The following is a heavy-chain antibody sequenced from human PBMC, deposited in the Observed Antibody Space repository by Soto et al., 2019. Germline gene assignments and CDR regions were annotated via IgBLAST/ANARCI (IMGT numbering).Heavy chain of an antibody. D-gene: IGHD3-3*01. V-gene: IGHV3-53*04. CDR2: VYSGGST. CDR3: ARVRRGTYYDFWSGPIDY. CDR1: GFTVSSNY. J-gene: IGHJ4*02. Sequence: EVQLVESGGGLVQPGGSLRLSCAASGFTVSSNYMSWVRQAPGKGLEWVSVVYSGGSTYYADSVKGRFTISRHNSKNTLYLQMNSLRAEDTAVYYCARVRRGTYYDFWSGPIDYWGQGTLVTVSS.